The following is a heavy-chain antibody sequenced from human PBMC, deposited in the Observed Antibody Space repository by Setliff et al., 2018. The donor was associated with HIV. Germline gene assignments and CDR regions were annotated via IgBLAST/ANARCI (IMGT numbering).Heavy chain of an antibody. J-gene: IGHJ3*02. V-gene: IGHV1-46*01. D-gene: IGHD3-22*01. CDR1: AYTFTSYY. Sequence: RASPKVSCKASAYTFTSYYMHWVLQAPGQGLEWMGMINPSGGSASYAQKFQGRVTMSRDTSTSTVYMELSSLRSEDTAVYYCARDYFDSSAYHYGFGAFDIWGQGTMVTVSS. CDR2: INPSGGSA. CDR3: ARDYFDSSAYHYGFGAFDI.